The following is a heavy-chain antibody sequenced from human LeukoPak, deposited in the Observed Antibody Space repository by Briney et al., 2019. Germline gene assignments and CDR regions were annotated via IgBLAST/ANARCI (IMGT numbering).Heavy chain of an antibody. CDR2: ISGSGGST. J-gene: IGHJ3*02. V-gene: IGHV3-23*01. CDR3: AKCMAGYGDYKLGDAFDI. Sequence: PGGSLRLSCAASGFTFSSYAMSWVRQAPGMGLEWVSAISGSGGSTYYADSVKGRFTISRDNSKNTLYLQMNSLRAEDTAVYYCAKCMAGYGDYKLGDAFDIWGQGTMVTVSS. CDR1: GFTFSSYA. D-gene: IGHD4-17*01.